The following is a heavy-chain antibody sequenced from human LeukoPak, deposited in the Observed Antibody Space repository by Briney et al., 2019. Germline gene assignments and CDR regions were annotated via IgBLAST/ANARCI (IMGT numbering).Heavy chain of an antibody. CDR3: ARVPPWRPFDY. CDR2: INHSGST. CDR1: GGSFSGYY. J-gene: IGHJ4*02. Sequence: SETLSLTCAVYGGSFSGYYWIWIRQPPGKGLEWIGEINHSGSTNYNPSLKSRVTISVDTSKNQFSLKLSSVTAADTAVYYCARVPPWRPFDYWGQGTLVTVSS. V-gene: IGHV4-34*01.